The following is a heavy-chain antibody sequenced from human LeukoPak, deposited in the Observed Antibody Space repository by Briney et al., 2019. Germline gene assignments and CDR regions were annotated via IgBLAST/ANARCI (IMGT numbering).Heavy chain of an antibody. D-gene: IGHD2-2*01. V-gene: IGHV1-46*01. CDR1: GYTFTSYY. J-gene: IGHJ4*02. CDR3: ARDWSYVVVPAQYSFDC. Sequence: GASVKVSCKASGYTFTSYYMHWVRQAPGQGLEWMGIINPSGGTTSYAQKLQGRVTMTRDTSTSTVYMELSSLRSEDTAVYYCARDWSYVVVPAQYSFDCWGQGTLVTVSS. CDR2: INPSGGTT.